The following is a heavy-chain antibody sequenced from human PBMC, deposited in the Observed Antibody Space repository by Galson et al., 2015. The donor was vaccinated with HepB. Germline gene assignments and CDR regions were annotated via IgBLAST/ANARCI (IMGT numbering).Heavy chain of an antibody. D-gene: IGHD1-26*01. CDR2: IIPILERT. CDR1: GYTFSGYT. CDR3: ARASLREVGSYYFDF. Sequence: QSGAEVKKPGESLRISCKASGYTFSGYTISWVRQAPGQGLEWMGKIIPILERTNYAQNFQDRVTITADKSTGTAYMELSSLRSEDTAVYYCARASLREVGSYYFDFWGQGTLVTVSS. J-gene: IGHJ4*02. V-gene: IGHV1-69*02.